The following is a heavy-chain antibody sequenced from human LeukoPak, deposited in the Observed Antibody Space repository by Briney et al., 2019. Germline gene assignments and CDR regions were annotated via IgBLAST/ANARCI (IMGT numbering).Heavy chain of an antibody. CDR2: ISSSSSYI. D-gene: IGHD3-10*01. CDR3: ARAPYKGSGSYYPYYFDY. CDR1: GFTFSSYS. V-gene: IGHV3-21*01. Sequence: GGSLRLSCAASGFTFSSYSMNWVRQAPGKGLEWVSSISSSSSYIYYADSVKGRLTISRDNAKNSLYLQMNSLRAEDTAVYYCARAPYKGSGSYYPYYFDYWGQGTLVTVSS. J-gene: IGHJ4*02.